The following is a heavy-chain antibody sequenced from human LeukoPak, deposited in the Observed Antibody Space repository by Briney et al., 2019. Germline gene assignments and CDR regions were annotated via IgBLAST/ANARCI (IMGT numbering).Heavy chain of an antibody. D-gene: IGHD3-10*01. CDR2: ISSSGSTI. Sequence: PGGSLRLSCAASGFTFSSYEMNWVRQAPGKGLEWVSYISSSGSTIYYADSVKGRFTISRDNAMNSLYLQMNSLRAEDTAVYYCASSTPLTSFDYWGQGTLVTVSS. J-gene: IGHJ4*02. CDR1: GFTFSSYE. CDR3: ASSTPLTSFDY. V-gene: IGHV3-48*03.